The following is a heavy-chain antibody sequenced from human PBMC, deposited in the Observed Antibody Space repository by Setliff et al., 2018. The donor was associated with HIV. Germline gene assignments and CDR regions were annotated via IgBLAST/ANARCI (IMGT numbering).Heavy chain of an antibody. Sequence: GSLRLSCAASGFTFSSYAMSWVRQAPGKGLEWVSAISASGGSTYYADFVKGRFTISRDNSKNTLYLQMNSLRAEDTAVYYCAKYSSSSVFFDFWGQGTLVTVSS. CDR2: ISASGGST. V-gene: IGHV3-23*01. CDR1: GFTFSSYA. D-gene: IGHD6-6*01. J-gene: IGHJ4*02. CDR3: AKYSSSSVFFDF.